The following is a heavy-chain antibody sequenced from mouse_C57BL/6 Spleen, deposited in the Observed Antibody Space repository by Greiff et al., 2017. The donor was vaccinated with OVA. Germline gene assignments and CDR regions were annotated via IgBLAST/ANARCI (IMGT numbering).Heavy chain of an antibody. V-gene: IGHV1-80*01. J-gene: IGHJ3*01. CDR2: IYPGDGDT. CDR1: GYAFSSYW. CDR3: ANSNYDSFAY. Sequence: HLHPSFPELVKPGASVKISCKASGYAFSSYWMNWVKQRPGKGLEWIGQIYPGDGDTNYNGKFKGKATLTADKSSSTAYMQLSSLTSEDSAVYFCANSNYDSFAYWGQGTLVTVSA. D-gene: IGHD2-5*01.